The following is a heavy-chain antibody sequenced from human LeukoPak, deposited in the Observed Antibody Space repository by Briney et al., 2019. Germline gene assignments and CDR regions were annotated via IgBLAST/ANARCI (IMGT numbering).Heavy chain of an antibody. CDR2: IYPGDSDT. CDR1: GYSSTSYW. Sequence: GESLKISCKGSGYSSTSYWIGWVRQMPGKGLEWMGIIYPGDSDTRYSPSFQGQVTISADKSISTAYLQWSSLKAPDTAMYYCARGNPYYYDSSGYGYWGQGTLVTVSS. D-gene: IGHD3-22*01. V-gene: IGHV5-51*01. J-gene: IGHJ4*02. CDR3: ARGNPYYYDSSGYGY.